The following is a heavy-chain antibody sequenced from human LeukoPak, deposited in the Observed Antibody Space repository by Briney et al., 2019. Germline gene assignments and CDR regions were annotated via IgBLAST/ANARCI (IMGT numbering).Heavy chain of an antibody. V-gene: IGHV3-7*01. CDR2: IKQDGSEK. D-gene: IGHD3-22*01. J-gene: IGHJ4*02. CDR3: ARDSAPYYDSSGSRADY. CDR1: GFTFSSYW. Sequence: GGSLRLSCAASGFTFSSYWMSWVRQAAGKGLEWVANIKQDGSEKYYVDSVKGRFTISRDNAKNSLYLQMNSLRAEDTAVYYCARDSAPYYDSSGSRADYWGQGTLVTVSS.